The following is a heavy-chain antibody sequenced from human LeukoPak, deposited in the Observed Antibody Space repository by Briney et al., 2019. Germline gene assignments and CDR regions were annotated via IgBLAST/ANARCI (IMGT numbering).Heavy chain of an antibody. CDR2: IYYSGST. V-gene: IGHV4-59*01. CDR3: ARDSSGLQFDY. J-gene: IGHJ4*02. D-gene: IGHD3-22*01. Sequence: SETLSLTCTVSGGSISSYYWSWIRQPPGKGLEWIGYIYYSGSTNYNPSLKSRVTISVDTSKNQFSLKVRSVTAADTAVYYCARDSSGLQFDYWGQGTLVTVSS. CDR1: GGSISSYY.